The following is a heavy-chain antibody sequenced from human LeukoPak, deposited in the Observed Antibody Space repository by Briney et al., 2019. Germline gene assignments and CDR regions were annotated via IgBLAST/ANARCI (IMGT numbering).Heavy chain of an antibody. CDR1: GFTFSSYA. V-gene: IGHV3-30-3*01. Sequence: GGSLRLSCAASGFTFSSYAMHWVRQAPGKGLEWVAVISYDGSNKYYADSVKGRFTISRDNSKNTLYLQMNSLRAEDTAVYYCARGGEGGYSYGYDYYYYGMDVWGQGTTVTVSS. D-gene: IGHD5-18*01. CDR2: ISYDGSNK. CDR3: ARGGEGGYSYGYDYYYYGMDV. J-gene: IGHJ6*02.